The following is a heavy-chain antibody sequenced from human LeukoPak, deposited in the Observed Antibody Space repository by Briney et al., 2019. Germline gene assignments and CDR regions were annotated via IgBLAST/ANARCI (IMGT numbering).Heavy chain of an antibody. Sequence: SETLSLTCTVSGGSISSYYWSWIRQPPGKGLEWIGYIYYSGSTNYNPSLKSRVTISVDTSKNQFSLKLSSVTAADTAVYYCARGNHPTVTFSAYYFDYWGQGTLVTVSS. CDR1: GGSISSYY. D-gene: IGHD4-17*01. CDR3: ARGNHPTVTFSAYYFDY. CDR2: IYYSGST. V-gene: IGHV4-59*01. J-gene: IGHJ4*02.